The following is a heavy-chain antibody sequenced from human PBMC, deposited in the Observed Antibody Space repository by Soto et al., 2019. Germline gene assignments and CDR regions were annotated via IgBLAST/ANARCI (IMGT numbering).Heavy chain of an antibody. V-gene: IGHV4-59*01. D-gene: IGHD2-8*01. Sequence: PSETLSLTCTVSGGSISSYYWSWIRQPPGKGLEWIGYIYYSGSTNYNPSLKSRVTISVDTSKNQFSLKLSSVTAADTAIYYCARHEPRKSGTSSYWGQGTLVPVSS. CDR2: IYYSGST. J-gene: IGHJ4*01. CDR1: GGSISSYY. CDR3: ARHEPRKSGTSSY.